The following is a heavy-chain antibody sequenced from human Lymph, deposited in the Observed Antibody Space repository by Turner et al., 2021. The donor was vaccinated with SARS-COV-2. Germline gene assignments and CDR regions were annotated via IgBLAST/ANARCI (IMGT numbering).Heavy chain of an antibody. D-gene: IGHD6-13*01. V-gene: IGHV3-53*01. CDR3: ARDLGTYGMDV. CDR1: GIIVSRNY. J-gene: IGHJ6*02. Sequence: EVQLVEAGGGLNKHGGALRLSCAASGIIVSRNYMNWVRQAPGKGLEWVSVIYSGGTTYYADSVKGRFTISRDNSKNTLYLQMNSLRVEDTAVYYCARDLGTYGMDVWGQGTTVTVSS. CDR2: IYSGGTT.